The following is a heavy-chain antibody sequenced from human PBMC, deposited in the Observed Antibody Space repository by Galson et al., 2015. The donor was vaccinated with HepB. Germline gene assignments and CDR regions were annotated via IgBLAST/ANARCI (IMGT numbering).Heavy chain of an antibody. J-gene: IGHJ3*01. CDR3: AIASYSYESTGYGFAFDV. CDR1: GFTFDDYA. CDR2: VNWKSGNI. V-gene: IGHV3-9*01. D-gene: IGHD3-22*01. Sequence: SLRLSCAPSGFTFDDYAMHWVRQAPGKGLEWVSGVNWKSGNIGYADSVKGRFTISRDNAKTSLYLQMNSLRAEDTALYYCAIASYSYESTGYGFAFDVWGQGTMLTVSS.